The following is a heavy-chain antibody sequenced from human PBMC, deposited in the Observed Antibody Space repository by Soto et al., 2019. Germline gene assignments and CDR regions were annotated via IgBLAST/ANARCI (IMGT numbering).Heavy chain of an antibody. Sequence: PETLSLTCTVSGRSISRGDYYWGWIRQPPGKGLEWIGYIYYSGSTNYNPSLKSRVTISVDTSKNQFSLKLSSVTAADTAVYYCARHPSRRYYDSSGYYYPLVYGMDVWGQGTTVTVSS. CDR1: GRSISRGDYY. CDR2: IYYSGST. J-gene: IGHJ6*02. D-gene: IGHD3-22*01. CDR3: ARHPSRRYYDSSGYYYPLVYGMDV. V-gene: IGHV4-61*05.